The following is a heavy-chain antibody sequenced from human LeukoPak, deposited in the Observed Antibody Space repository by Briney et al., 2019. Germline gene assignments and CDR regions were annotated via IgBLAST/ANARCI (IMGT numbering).Heavy chain of an antibody. CDR1: GFTFSSYW. J-gene: IGHJ6*03. CDR2: IKQDGSEK. V-gene: IGHV3-7*01. D-gene: IGHD5/OR15-5a*01. CDR3: AIGEGCLKYYYYSYYMDV. Sequence: GGSLRLSCAASGFTFSSYWMSWARQAPGKGLEWVANIKQDGSEKYYVDSVEGRFTISRDNAKNSLYLQMNSLKAEVRAEYYCAIGEGCLKYYYYSYYMDVLLKRTTVTVSS.